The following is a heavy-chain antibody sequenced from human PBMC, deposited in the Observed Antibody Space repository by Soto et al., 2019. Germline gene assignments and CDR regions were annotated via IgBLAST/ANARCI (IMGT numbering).Heavy chain of an antibody. CDR3: ARLQKYYDSSGYSAYYFDY. CDR1: GGTFSSYA. V-gene: IGHV1-69*01. D-gene: IGHD3-22*01. CDR2: IIPIFGTA. Sequence: QVQLVQSGAEVKKPGSSVKVSCKASGGTFSSYAISWVRQAPGQGLEWTGGIIPIFGTANYAQKFQGRVTITADESPSTAYMELSSLRSEDTAVYYCARLQKYYDSSGYSAYYFDYWGQGTLVTVSS. J-gene: IGHJ4*02.